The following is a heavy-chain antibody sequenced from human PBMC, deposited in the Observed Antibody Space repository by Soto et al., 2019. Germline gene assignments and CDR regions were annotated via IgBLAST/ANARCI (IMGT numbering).Heavy chain of an antibody. D-gene: IGHD6-19*01. CDR2: IWYDGSNK. V-gene: IGHV3-33*01. J-gene: IGHJ4*02. Sequence: GGSLRLSCAASGFTFSSYGMHWVRQAPGKGLEWVAVIWYDGSNKYYADSVKGRFTISRDNSKNTLYLQMNSLRAEDTAVYYCARDQPTIAVAGPFDYWGQGTLVTVSS. CDR3: ARDQPTIAVAGPFDY. CDR1: GFTFSSYG.